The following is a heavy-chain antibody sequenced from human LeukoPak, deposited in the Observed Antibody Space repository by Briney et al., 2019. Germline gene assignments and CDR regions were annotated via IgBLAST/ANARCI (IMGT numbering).Heavy chain of an antibody. Sequence: PSETLSLTCAVYDGSFRGYYWTWIRQFPGRGLEWIGEINDSGGTNYNPSLKRRVNVLVDTSKNQFSLKLTSVTAADTAVYYCARRVTVIYYMDLWGKGTTVTVSS. CDR2: INDSGGT. CDR3: ARRVTVIYYMDL. V-gene: IGHV4-34*01. J-gene: IGHJ6*03. CDR1: DGSFRGYY. D-gene: IGHD3-22*01.